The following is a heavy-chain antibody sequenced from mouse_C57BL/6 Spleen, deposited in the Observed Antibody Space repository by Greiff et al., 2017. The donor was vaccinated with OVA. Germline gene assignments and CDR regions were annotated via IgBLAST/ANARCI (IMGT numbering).Heavy chain of an antibody. Sequence: QVQLQQSGPELVKPGASVKISCKASGYAFSSSWMNWVKQRPGKGLEWIGRIYPGDGDTNYNGKFKGKATLTADKSSSTAYMQLSSLTSEDSAVYFCARGGQLRLPSYAMDYWGQGTSVTVSS. D-gene: IGHD3-2*02. CDR3: ARGGQLRLPSYAMDY. CDR1: GYAFSSSW. V-gene: IGHV1-82*01. J-gene: IGHJ4*01. CDR2: IYPGDGDT.